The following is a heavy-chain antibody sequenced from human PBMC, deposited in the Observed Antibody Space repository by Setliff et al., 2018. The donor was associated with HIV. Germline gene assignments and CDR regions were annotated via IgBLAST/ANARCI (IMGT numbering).Heavy chain of an antibody. J-gene: IGHJ4*02. CDR2: ISSSGGYI. CDR1: GFTFSSHT. CDR3: TRVVGEGYNSVDY. V-gene: IGHV3-21*01. D-gene: IGHD5-12*01. Sequence: GGSLRLSCAASGFTFSSHTINWVRQAPGEGLEWVSSISSSGGYIYYADSVKGRFTIFRDNAKKSVYLELNSLRAEDAAVYYCTRVVGEGYNSVDYWGQGTLVTVSS.